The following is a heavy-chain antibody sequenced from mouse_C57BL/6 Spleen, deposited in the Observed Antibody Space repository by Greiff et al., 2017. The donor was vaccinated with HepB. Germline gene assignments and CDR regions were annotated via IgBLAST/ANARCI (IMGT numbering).Heavy chain of an antibody. CDR2: INYDGSST. D-gene: IGHD2-2*01. CDR3: ARGDYAYDGGYYAMDY. V-gene: IGHV5-16*01. Sequence: EVQLVESEGGLVQPGSSMKLSCTASGFTFSDYYMAWVRQVPEKGLEWVANINYDGSSTYYLDSLKSRFIISRDNAKNILYLQMSSLKSEDTATYYCARGDYAYDGGYYAMDYWGQGTSVTVSS. CDR1: GFTFSDYY. J-gene: IGHJ4*01.